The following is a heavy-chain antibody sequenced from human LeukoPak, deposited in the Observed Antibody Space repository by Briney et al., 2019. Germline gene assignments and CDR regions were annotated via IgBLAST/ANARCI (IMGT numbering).Heavy chain of an antibody. V-gene: IGHV4-59*08. D-gene: IGHD6-13*01. CDR1: GGSISSYY. CDR2: IYYSGST. J-gene: IGHJ4*02. CDR3: ARHRNSSSWRFSSDY. Sequence: SETLSLTCTVSGGSISSYYWSWIRQPPGKGLEWIGYIYYSGSTNYNPSLKSRVTISVDTSKNQFSLKLSSVTAADTAVYYCARHRNSSSWRFSSDYWGQGTLVTVSS.